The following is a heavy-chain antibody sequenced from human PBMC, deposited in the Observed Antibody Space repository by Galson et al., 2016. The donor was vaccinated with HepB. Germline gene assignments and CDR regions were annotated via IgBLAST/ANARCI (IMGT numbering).Heavy chain of an antibody. J-gene: IGHJ5*02. V-gene: IGHV1-69*13. CDR3: ARVVSDSSSSDWWDWFDP. CDR2: IIPIFGTA. D-gene: IGHD6-6*01. CDR1: GGTFSNYA. Sequence: SVKVSCKASGGTFSNYAISWVRQAPRQRLEWMGGIIPIFGTANYAQKFQGRVTITADESTSTAYMELSSLRSEDTAVYHCARVVSDSSSSDWWDWFDPWGQGTLVTVSS.